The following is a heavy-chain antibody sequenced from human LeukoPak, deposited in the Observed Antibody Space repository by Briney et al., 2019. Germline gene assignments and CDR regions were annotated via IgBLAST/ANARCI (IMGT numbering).Heavy chain of an antibody. Sequence: PGGSLRLSCAASGFTFSSYEMNWVRQAPGKGLEGFSYISSSGSTIYYADSVKGRFTISRDNAKNSLYLQMNSLRAEDTAVYYCARESDNYDSSGYYPLPFDYWGQGTLVTVSS. J-gene: IGHJ4*02. CDR2: ISSSGSTI. CDR3: ARESDNYDSSGYYPLPFDY. V-gene: IGHV3-48*03. D-gene: IGHD3-22*01. CDR1: GFTFSSYE.